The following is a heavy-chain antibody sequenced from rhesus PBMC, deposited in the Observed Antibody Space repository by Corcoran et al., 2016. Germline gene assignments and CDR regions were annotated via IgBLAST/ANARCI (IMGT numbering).Heavy chain of an antibody. CDR3: ARLLYHDYGNYYFDY. CDR1: GASISSNY. Sequence: QVQLQESGPGLVKPSETLPLTCAVSGASISSNYWSWIRQAPGKELEWIGRSYGSGGTTYYNPSLKSRVTISIDTSKNQFSLKPSSGTAADTAVYYCARLLYHDYGNYYFDYWGQGVLVTVSS. V-gene: IGHV4S2*01. CDR2: SYGSGGTT. J-gene: IGHJ4*01. D-gene: IGHD4-35*01.